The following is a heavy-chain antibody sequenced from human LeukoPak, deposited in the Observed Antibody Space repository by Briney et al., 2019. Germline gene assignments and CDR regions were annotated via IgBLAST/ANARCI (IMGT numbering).Heavy chain of an antibody. CDR1: GFTVSTYW. D-gene: IGHD2/OR15-2a*01. Sequence: GGSLRLSCAVPGFTVSTYWMDWVRQAPGKGLVWVSRINTDGSATNYADFVKGRITISRDNARNTLYLQMNGLRVEDTARYYCARESAIVRVPFDNWGQGTLVTVSS. J-gene: IGHJ4*02. V-gene: IGHV3-74*01. CDR3: ARESAIVRVPFDN. CDR2: INTDGSAT.